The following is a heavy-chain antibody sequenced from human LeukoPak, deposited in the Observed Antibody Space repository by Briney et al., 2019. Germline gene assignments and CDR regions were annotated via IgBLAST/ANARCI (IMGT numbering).Heavy chain of an antibody. CDR1: GFSFSDCS. D-gene: IGHD1-1*01. CDR3: AKDIVGSAMTGIDY. J-gene: IGHJ4*02. CDR2: ISSSSSTI. Sequence: GGSLRLSCAASGFSFSDCSMSWVRQAPGKGLEWISYISSSSSTIYYADSVKGRFTISRDNAKHSLYLQMDSLRPEDTALYYCAKDIVGSAMTGIDYWGQGTLVTVSS. V-gene: IGHV3-48*04.